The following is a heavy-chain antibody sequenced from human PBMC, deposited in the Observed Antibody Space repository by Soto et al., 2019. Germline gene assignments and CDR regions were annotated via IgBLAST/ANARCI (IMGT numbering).Heavy chain of an antibody. CDR2: IYNSGGS. CDR3: VGTGTTDDY. CDR1: GASVRSGDYY. Sequence: QVQLQESGPGLVKPSQTLSLTCSVSGASVRSGDYYWSCIRQAPGKGLEWIGYIYNSGGSYYNPSLKGRLTISIDTSKNQFSLKLNSVTAADTAIYYCVGTGTTDDYWGRGTLVTVS. D-gene: IGHD4-17*01. J-gene: IGHJ4*02. V-gene: IGHV4-30-4*01.